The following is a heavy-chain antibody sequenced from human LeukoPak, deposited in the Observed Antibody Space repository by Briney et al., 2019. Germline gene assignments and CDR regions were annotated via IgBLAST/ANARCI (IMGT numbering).Heavy chain of an antibody. CDR2: MNPNSGNT. Sequence: ASVKVFCKASGYTFTSYDINWVRQATGQGLEWMGWMNPNSGNTGYAQKFQGRVTMTRNTSISTAYMELSSLRSEDTAMYYCASALKRGSAGTLIDHWGQGTLVTVSS. V-gene: IGHV1-8*01. CDR3: ASALKRGSAGTLIDH. J-gene: IGHJ4*02. CDR1: GYTFTSYD. D-gene: IGHD6-13*01.